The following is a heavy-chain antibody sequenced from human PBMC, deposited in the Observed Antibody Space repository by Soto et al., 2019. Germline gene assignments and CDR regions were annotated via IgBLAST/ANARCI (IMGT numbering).Heavy chain of an antibody. CDR1: GGSISSYY. J-gene: IGHJ3*02. V-gene: IGHV4-59*08. Sequence: SETLSLTCTVSGGSISSYYWSWIRQPPGKGLEWIGYIYYSGSTNYNPSLKSRVTISVDTSKNQFSLNVSSVTAADTAVYYCARLGWNAFDIWGQGTMVTVSS. CDR3: ARLGWNAFDI. CDR2: IYYSGST. D-gene: IGHD6-19*01.